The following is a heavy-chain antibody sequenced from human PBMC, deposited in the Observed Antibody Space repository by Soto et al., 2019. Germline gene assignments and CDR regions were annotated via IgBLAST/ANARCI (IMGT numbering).Heavy chain of an antibody. V-gene: IGHV3-30-3*01. J-gene: IGHJ3*02. CDR2: IPYDGSNK. Sequence: GGSLRLSCAASGFTFSSYAMHWVRQAPGKGLEWVAVIPYDGSNKYYADSVKGRFTISRDNSKNTLYLQMNSLRAEDTAVYYCAREAVTPDAFAIWGQGTMVTVSS. D-gene: IGHD6-19*01. CDR1: GFTFSSYA. CDR3: AREAVTPDAFAI.